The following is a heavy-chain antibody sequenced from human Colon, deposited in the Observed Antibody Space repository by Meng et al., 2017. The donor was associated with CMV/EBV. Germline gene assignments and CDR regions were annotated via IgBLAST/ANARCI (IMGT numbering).Heavy chain of an antibody. CDR2: LYYSGNT. V-gene: IGHV4-39*07. CDR1: GGSISPHY. J-gene: IGHJ4*02. D-gene: IGHD5-12*01. CDR3: ARSRLGFTGYDFDS. Sequence: SETLSLTCTVSGGSISPHYWGWIRQPPGKGLEWIGTLYYSGNTYYNPSLKSRVTIAVDTPKNQFSLKLTSVTAADTAVYYCARSRLGFTGYDFDSWGQGTLVTVSS.